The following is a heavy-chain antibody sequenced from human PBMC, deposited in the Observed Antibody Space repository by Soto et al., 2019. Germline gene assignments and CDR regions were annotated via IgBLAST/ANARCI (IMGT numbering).Heavy chain of an antibody. CDR2: IIPIFGTA. CDR3: AREGYEVGATAEAYYFDY. Sequence: SVKVSCKASGGTFSSYEISWVRQAPGQGLEWMGGIIPIFGTANYAQKFQGRVTITADESTSTAYMELSSLRSEDTAVYYCAREGYEVGATAEAYYFDYWGQGTLVTVS. CDR1: GGTFSSYE. V-gene: IGHV1-69*13. J-gene: IGHJ4*02. D-gene: IGHD1-26*01.